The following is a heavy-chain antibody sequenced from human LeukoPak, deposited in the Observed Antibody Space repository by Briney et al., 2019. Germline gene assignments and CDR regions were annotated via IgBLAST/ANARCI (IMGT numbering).Heavy chain of an antibody. Sequence: PETLCLSCAVSGVSFTGYSRSWIRQAPGKGLEWIGEINHSGSTTSNPSLKSRATISVDTPQNQFSLKLNSVTAADTAVYYCARVIRASRSWYLAFDIWGQGTMVTVSS. D-gene: IGHD6-13*01. CDR1: GVSFTGYS. CDR2: INHSGST. CDR3: ARVIRASRSWYLAFDI. V-gene: IGHV4-34*01. J-gene: IGHJ3*02.